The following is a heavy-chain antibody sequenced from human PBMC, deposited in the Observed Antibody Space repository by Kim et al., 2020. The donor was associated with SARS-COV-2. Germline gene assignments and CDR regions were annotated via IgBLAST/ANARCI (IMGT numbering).Heavy chain of an antibody. Sequence: SETLSLTCTVSGGSISSSSYYWGWIRQPPGKGLEWIGSIYYSGSTYYNPSLKSRVTISVDTSKNQFSLKLSSVTAADTAVYYCARCPLGYDSSYWYFDLWGRGTLVAVSS. D-gene: IGHD3-22*01. V-gene: IGHV4-39*01. J-gene: IGHJ2*01. CDR1: GGSISSSSYY. CDR2: IYYSGST. CDR3: ARCPLGYDSSYWYFDL.